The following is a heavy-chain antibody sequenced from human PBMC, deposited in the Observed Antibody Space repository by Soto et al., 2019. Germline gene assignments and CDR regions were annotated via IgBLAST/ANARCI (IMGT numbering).Heavy chain of an antibody. V-gene: IGHV3-15*07. Sequence: EVHLLESGGGLVKPGGSLRLSCAASGLTFSNAWINWVRQAPGKGLEWVGRINNKPDGETTDYAAPVKGRFSITRDVSKNRLYLNMNSLRTEDTAVYYCTTDEDAFWSGSYFDYWGQGTLVTVSS. CDR2: INNKPDGETT. D-gene: IGHD3-3*01. J-gene: IGHJ4*02. CDR1: GLTFSNAW. CDR3: TTDEDAFWSGSYFDY.